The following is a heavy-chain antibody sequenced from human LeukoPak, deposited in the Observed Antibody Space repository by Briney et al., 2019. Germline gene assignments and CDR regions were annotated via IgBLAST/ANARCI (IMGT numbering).Heavy chain of an antibody. V-gene: IGHV3-23*01. CDR1: GFTFSSYA. D-gene: IGHD6-13*01. CDR2: ISGSGGST. J-gene: IGHJ4*02. Sequence: GGSLRLSCAASGFTFSSYAMSWVRQAPGKGLEWVSAISGSGGSTYYADSVKGRFTISRDNSKNTLYLQMNSLRAEDTAVYYCTTEQQQLVQEFDYWGQGTLVTVSS. CDR3: TTEQQQLVQEFDY.